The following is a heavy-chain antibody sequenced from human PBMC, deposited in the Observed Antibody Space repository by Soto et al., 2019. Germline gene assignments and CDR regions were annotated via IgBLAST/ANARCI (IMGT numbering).Heavy chain of an antibody. CDR3: TRDRLEYDSSSLDAFDI. V-gene: IGHV4-31*03. D-gene: IGHD3-22*01. J-gene: IGHJ3*02. CDR1: GGSIRNGYYY. CDR2: IYHSGRT. Sequence: SLTCTVSGGSIRNGYYYWSWVRQNPGKGLEWIGHIYHSGRTYYNPSLKSRVTISVDTSMNQFSLNLSSMTAADTAVYYSTRDRLEYDSSSLDAFDIWGQGTMVTVSS.